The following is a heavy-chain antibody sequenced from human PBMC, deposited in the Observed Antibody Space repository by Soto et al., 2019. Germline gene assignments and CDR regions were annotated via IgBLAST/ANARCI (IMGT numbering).Heavy chain of an antibody. CDR1: GFTFSSYS. Sequence: PGGSLRLSCSASGFTFSSYSMNWVRQAPGKGLEWVSSTSSGSTYIYYADSVRGRFSISRDNAKNSLYLQMNSLRAEDTAVYYCARIVGFCSSTTCMAYMDVWGKGTTVTVSS. V-gene: IGHV3-21*01. D-gene: IGHD2-2*03. J-gene: IGHJ6*03. CDR2: TSSGSTYI. CDR3: ARIVGFCSSTTCMAYMDV.